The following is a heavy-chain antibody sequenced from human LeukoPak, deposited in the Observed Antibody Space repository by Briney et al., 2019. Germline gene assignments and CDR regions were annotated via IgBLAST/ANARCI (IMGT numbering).Heavy chain of an antibody. Sequence: ASVKVSCKASGYTSTSYYMHWVRQAPGQGLEWMGIINPSGGSTSYAQKFQGRVTMTRDTSTSTVYMELSSLRSEDTAVYYCARGGWGITVTSFWPKNYYFDYWGQGTLVTVSS. D-gene: IGHD4-17*01. CDR3: ARGGWGITVTSFWPKNYYFDY. CDR2: INPSGGST. J-gene: IGHJ4*02. CDR1: GYTSTSYY. V-gene: IGHV1-46*01.